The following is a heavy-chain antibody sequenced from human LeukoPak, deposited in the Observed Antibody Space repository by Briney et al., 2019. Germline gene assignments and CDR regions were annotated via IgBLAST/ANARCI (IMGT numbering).Heavy chain of an antibody. CDR3: ANHPFYCSSTSCPMDV. CDR1: GGTFSSYA. D-gene: IGHD2-2*01. V-gene: IGHV1-69*05. J-gene: IGHJ6*02. Sequence: ASVKVSCKASGGTFSSYAISWVRQAPGQGLEWMGGIIPIFGTANYAQKFQGRVTITTDESTSTAYMELSSLRSEDTAVYYCANHPFYCSSTSCPMDVWGQGTTVTVSS. CDR2: IIPIFGTA.